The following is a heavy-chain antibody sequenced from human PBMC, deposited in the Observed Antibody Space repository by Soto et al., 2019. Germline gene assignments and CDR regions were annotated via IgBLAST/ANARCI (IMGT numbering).Heavy chain of an antibody. J-gene: IGHJ4*02. CDR2: ISYDGSNK. Sequence: WGSLRLSCAASGFAFGSYGIHLFRQAPCKWLEWVAVISYDGSNKYYADSVKGRFTISRDNSKNTLYLQMNSLRAEDTAVYYCVKGGVGTFDYWGQGTLVTVSS. CDR3: VKGGVGTFDY. D-gene: IGHD1-26*01. V-gene: IGHV3-30*18. CDR1: GFAFGSYG.